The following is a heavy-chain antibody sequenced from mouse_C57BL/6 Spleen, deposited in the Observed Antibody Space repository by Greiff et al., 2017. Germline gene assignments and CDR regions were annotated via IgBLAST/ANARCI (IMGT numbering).Heavy chain of an antibody. Sequence: EVMLVESGAGLVKPGGSLKLSCAASGFTFSSYAMSWVRQTPEKRLEWVAYISSGGDYIYYADNVKGRFTITRDNASNTLYLQMSSLKSEDTSKYYCTKGLDYDYAMDYWGQGTSVTVSS. CDR3: TKGLDYDYAMDY. CDR1: GFTFSSYA. D-gene: IGHD2-4*01. J-gene: IGHJ4*01. CDR2: ISSGGDYI. V-gene: IGHV5-9-1*02.